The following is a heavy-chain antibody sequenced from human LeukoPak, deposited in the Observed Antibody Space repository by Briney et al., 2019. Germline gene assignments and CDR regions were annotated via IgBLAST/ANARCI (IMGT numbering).Heavy chain of an antibody. CDR3: ARGLTGTTADY. Sequence: GGSLRLSCTASGFTFSSYSMNWVRQAPGKGLEWVSSINSNSSYIYYAHSVRGRFTISRNNAKNSLYLQMNSLRAEDTAVYYFARGLTGTTADYWGQGTLVTVSS. J-gene: IGHJ4*02. D-gene: IGHD1-7*01. V-gene: IGHV3-21*04. CDR1: GFTFSSYS. CDR2: INSNSSYI.